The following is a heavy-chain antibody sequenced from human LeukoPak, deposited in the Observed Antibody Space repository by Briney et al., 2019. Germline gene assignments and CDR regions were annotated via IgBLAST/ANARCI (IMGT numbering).Heavy chain of an antibody. V-gene: IGHV3-66*01. D-gene: IGHD3-10*01. CDR1: GFPGSSKY. J-gene: IGHJ4*02. Sequence: PGGSLRLSCAASGFPGSSKYMSWVRQAPGKGLEWVSVIYSGGTTYYADSVKGRFTISRDNSKNTLYLQMNSLRPEDTAVYYCARVRMVRGVISDYFEYWGQGTLVTVSS. CDR3: ARVRMVRGVISDYFEY. CDR2: IYSGGTT.